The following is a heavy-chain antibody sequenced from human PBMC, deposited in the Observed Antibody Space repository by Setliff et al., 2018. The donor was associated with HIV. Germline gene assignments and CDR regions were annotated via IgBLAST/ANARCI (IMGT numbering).Heavy chain of an antibody. V-gene: IGHV4-38-2*01. Sequence: SETLSLTCDVSGFSISSRYYWGWIRQSPGKGPEWIGNIYHTGSSYYNPSLNDRATISLDTSKNQFSLRLNSVTATDTALYYCARGRFHRLHRPYSGSGSLGIQYFDYWGQGTLVTVSS. J-gene: IGHJ4*02. CDR1: GFSISSRYY. CDR3: ARGRFHRLHRPYSGSGSLGIQYFDY. D-gene: IGHD3-10*01. CDR2: IYHTGSS.